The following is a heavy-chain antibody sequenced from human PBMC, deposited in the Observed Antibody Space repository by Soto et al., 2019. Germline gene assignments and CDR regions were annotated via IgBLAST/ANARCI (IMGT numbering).Heavy chain of an antibody. CDR3: ASPGYCTTTTCEPI. J-gene: IGHJ4*02. D-gene: IGHD2-2*01. V-gene: IGHV5-51*01. CDR1: GYSFTSYW. CDR2: IYPGDSDT. Sequence: PGESLKISCKGSGYSFTSYWIGWVRQMPGKGLEWMGIIYPGDSDTRYSPSFRGQVTISADKSISTAYLQWSRLNASDTATYYCASPGYCTTTTCEPIWGQGTLVTVSS.